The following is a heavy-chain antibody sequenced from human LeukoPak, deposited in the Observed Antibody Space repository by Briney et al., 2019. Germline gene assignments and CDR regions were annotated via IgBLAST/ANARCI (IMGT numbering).Heavy chain of an antibody. CDR2: INPSGYRP. CDR3: ARRTSSSWYECFDY. V-gene: IGHV1-46*01. J-gene: IGHJ4*02. CDR1: GYTFTNYN. Sequence: GSSVKVSCKASGYTFTNYNMHRVRQAPGQGLEWMGTINPSGYRPNFAQKFQGRVTMTSDTSTRPVYMELSSLRSEDTAVYYRARRTSSSWYECFDYWGQGTLVTVSS. D-gene: IGHD2-2*01.